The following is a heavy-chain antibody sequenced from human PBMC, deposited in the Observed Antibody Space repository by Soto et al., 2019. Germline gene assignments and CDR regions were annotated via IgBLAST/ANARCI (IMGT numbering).Heavy chain of an antibody. CDR3: ARGANWVDI. CDR1: GHTFTNYY. CDR2: INPRDDSI. V-gene: IGHV1-46*04. D-gene: IGHD7-27*01. J-gene: IGHJ3*02. Sequence: ASVKVSCKASGHTFTNYYMHWVRQAPGQGLEWMGLINPRDDSISYAQKLQGRVTVTRDTSTSTVYMELSSLRSDDTAVYYCARGANWVDIWGQGTMVTVSS.